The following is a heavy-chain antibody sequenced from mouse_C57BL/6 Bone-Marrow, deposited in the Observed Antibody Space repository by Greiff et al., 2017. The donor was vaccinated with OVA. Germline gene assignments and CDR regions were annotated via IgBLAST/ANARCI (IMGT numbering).Heavy chain of an antibody. CDR1: GYAFSSYW. CDR3: AVLLRPYYARDY. V-gene: IGHV1-80*01. D-gene: IGHD1-1*01. Sequence: VQRVESGAELVKPGASVKISCKASGYAFSSYWMNWVKQRPGKGLEWIGQIYPGDGDTNYNGKFKGKATLTADKSSSTAYMQLSSLTSEDSAVYFCAVLLRPYYARDYWGQGTSVTVSS. CDR2: IYPGDGDT. J-gene: IGHJ4*01.